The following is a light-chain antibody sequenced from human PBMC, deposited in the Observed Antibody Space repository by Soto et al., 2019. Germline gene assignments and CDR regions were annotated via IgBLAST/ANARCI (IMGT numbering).Light chain of an antibody. CDR2: GVS. V-gene: IGKV1-39*01. Sequence: DIQMMQSPSSLSASVGDRVTITCRASQSVRTYLNWYQQKPGKAPNLLIYGVSTLHSGVPSRFSGAGSGTDFTLTISSLQPEDFATYYCQQYNSYPPTFGGGTKVDIK. CDR1: QSVRTY. J-gene: IGKJ4*01. CDR3: QQYNSYPPT.